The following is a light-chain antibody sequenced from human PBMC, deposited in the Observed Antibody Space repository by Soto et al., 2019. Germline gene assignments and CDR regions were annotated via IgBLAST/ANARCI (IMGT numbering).Light chain of an antibody. CDR2: AAS. CDR3: QQYENLPT. V-gene: IGKV1-6*01. CDR1: QDIRNT. Sequence: AIQMTQSPSSLSASVGDRVTISCRASQDIRNTLAWYQQKPGEAPKLLIFAASNLQSGVPSRFSGRGSGTDFTFTISRLQPEDIATYYCQQYENLPTFGQGTRLEIK. J-gene: IGKJ5*01.